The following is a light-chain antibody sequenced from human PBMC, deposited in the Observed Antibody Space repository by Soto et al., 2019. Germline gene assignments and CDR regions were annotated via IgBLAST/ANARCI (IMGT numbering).Light chain of an antibody. CDR1: QSLVHRDGNTY. CDR2: KVS. CDR3: MQGSHWPTIT. J-gene: IGKJ5*01. Sequence: DVVVTQSPLSVPVTLGQAAYISCRSSQSLVHRDGNTYLSWFRQRPGQSPRRLLYKVSKREAGVPDRFSGSGSGTDFTLKISRVEAEDVGLYYCMQGSHWPTITFGQGTRLEIK. V-gene: IGKV2-30*02.